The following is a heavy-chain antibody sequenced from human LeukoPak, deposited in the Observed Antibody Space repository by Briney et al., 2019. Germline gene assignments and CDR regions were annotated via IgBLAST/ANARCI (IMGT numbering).Heavy chain of an antibody. V-gene: IGHV3-23*01. CDR1: GFTFTSYA. CDR2: ISGSGGSS. J-gene: IGHJ4*02. Sequence: PGGSLRLSCAGSGFTFTSYAMSWVRQAPGKGLEWVSSISGSGGSSYYADSVRGRFTISRENSKNTLYLQMNSLRADDTAVYYCAKVGSPSGEYYFDYWGQGTLVTVSS. D-gene: IGHD6-6*01. CDR3: AKVGSPSGEYYFDY.